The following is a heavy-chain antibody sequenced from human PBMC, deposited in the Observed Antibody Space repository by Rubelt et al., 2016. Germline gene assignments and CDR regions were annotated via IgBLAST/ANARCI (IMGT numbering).Heavy chain of an antibody. Sequence: QLQLQESGPGLVKPSETLSLTCTVSGGSISTTSYYWGWIRQPPGKGLEWIGSMYYSGSTYYNPSLKSRVTNAVETSKYQFSLKLRSVTAADTAVYYCATYDRLVKNWFDPWGQGTLVTVSS. D-gene: IGHD6-19*01. CDR2: MYYSGST. J-gene: IGHJ5*02. V-gene: IGHV4-39*07. CDR1: GGSISTTSYY. CDR3: ATYDRLVKNWFDP.